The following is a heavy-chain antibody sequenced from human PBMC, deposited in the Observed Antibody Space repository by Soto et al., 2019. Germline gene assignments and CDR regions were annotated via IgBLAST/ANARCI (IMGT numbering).Heavy chain of an antibody. CDR2: ISGYNGDT. CDR3: AKKGQPPYYVYGMDV. Sequence: QGQLVQSGGEVKKPGASVKVSCKASGYTFTRYGISWVRQAPGQGLEWMGWISGYNGDTKYAQKFQGRVTMTVDTSTTTAYMELRSLTSDDRAVYYCAKKGQPPYYVYGMDVWGQGTTVTVSS. CDR1: GYTFTRYG. V-gene: IGHV1-18*01. J-gene: IGHJ6*02.